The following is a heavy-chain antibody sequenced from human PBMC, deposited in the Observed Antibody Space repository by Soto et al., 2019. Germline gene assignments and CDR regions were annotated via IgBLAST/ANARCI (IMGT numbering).Heavy chain of an antibody. CDR1: GYTFTSYD. CDR2: MNPNSGNT. D-gene: IGHD2-2*01. CDR3: ARSAVPERIIVVVPAAIREVRFDP. V-gene: IGHV1-8*01. Sequence: ASVKVSCKASGYTFTSYDINWVRQATGQGLEWMGWMNPNSGNTGYAQKFQGRVTMTRNTSISTAYMELSSLRSEDTAVYYCARSAVPERIIVVVPAAIREVRFDPWGHGTRVTFXS. J-gene: IGHJ5*02.